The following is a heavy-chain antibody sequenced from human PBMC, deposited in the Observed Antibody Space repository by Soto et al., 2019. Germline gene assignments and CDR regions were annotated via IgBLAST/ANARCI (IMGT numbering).Heavy chain of an antibody. CDR1: GGTFSTYS. D-gene: IGHD2-21*01. CDR3: TIGSWSGEVFDI. CDR2: IIPMLGIA. V-gene: IGHV1-69*02. Sequence: QVQLVQSGAEVKKPGSLVKVSCKDSGGTFSTYSMFWVRQAPGQGLEWMGRIIPMLGIANYAQKFQGRVTITADKSTSTAYMELSSLRSEDTALYYCTIGSWSGEVFDIWGQGTMVTVSS. J-gene: IGHJ3*02.